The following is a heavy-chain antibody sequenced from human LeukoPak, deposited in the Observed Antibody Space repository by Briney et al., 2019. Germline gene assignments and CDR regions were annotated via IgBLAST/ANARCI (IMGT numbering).Heavy chain of an antibody. Sequence: SETLSLTCAVYGGSFSGYYWSWIRQPPGKGLEWIGEINHSGSTNYNPSLKSRVTISVDTSKNQFSLKLSSVTAADTAVYYCARSGRITMVRGPRYYYYYMDVWGKGTTVTVSS. V-gene: IGHV4-34*01. D-gene: IGHD3-10*01. CDR3: ARSGRITMVRGPRYYYYYMDV. CDR1: GGSFSGYY. J-gene: IGHJ6*03. CDR2: INHSGST.